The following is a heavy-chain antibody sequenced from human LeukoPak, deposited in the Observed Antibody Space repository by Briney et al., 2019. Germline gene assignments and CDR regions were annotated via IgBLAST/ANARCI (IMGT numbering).Heavy chain of an antibody. CDR2: IYHSGST. V-gene: IGHV4-30-2*01. CDR3: ARKENVYYYFDY. J-gene: IGHJ4*02. Sequence: SETLSLTCAVSGGSISSGGYSWSWIRQPPGKGLEWIGYIYHSGSTYYNPSLKSRVTISVDRSKNQFSLKLSSVTAVDTAVYYCARKENVYYYFDYWGQGTLVTVSS. D-gene: IGHD3-10*01. CDR1: GGSISSGGYS.